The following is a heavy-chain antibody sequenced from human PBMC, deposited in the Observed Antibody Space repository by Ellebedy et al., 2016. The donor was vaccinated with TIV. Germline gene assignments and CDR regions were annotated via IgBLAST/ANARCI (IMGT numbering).Heavy chain of an antibody. D-gene: IGHD1-26*01. CDR1: GDSISSSSHY. CDR2: IYYSGRT. J-gene: IGHJ6*02. Sequence: MPGGSLRLSCTVSGDSISSSSHYWGWIRQPPGKGLEWIGSIYYSGRTYYNPSLKSRVTISVDTSKNQFSLKLSSVTAADTAVYYCARQDSGRYGYYGLDVWGQGTTVAVPS. CDR3: ARQDSGRYGYYGLDV. V-gene: IGHV4-39*01.